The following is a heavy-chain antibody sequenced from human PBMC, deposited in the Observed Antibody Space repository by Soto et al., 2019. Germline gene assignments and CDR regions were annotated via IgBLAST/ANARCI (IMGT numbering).Heavy chain of an antibody. Sequence: GGSLRLSCAASGFSVRTNYMSWVRQAPGKGLDWVSVFESGGSIYYADSVKGRFIISRDYAKDTVDLQMNSLRVEDTAVYYCARAGVTPHFFDYWGQGTLVTVSS. CDR2: FESGGSI. CDR1: GFSVRTNY. D-gene: IGHD3-3*02. V-gene: IGHV3-53*01. CDR3: ARAGVTPHFFDY. J-gene: IGHJ4*02.